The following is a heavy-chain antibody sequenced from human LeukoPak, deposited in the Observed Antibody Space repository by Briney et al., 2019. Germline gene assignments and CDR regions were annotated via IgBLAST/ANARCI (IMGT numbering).Heavy chain of an antibody. Sequence: MSSETLSLTCTVSGGSISSYYWSWIRQPPGKGLEWIGYIYYSGSTNYNPSLKSRVTISVDTSKNQFSLKLSSVTAADTAVYYCARNGGWDPGPNYWGQGTLVTVSS. J-gene: IGHJ4*02. CDR2: IYYSGST. CDR1: GGSISSYY. CDR3: ARNGGWDPGPNY. V-gene: IGHV4-59*01. D-gene: IGHD6-19*01.